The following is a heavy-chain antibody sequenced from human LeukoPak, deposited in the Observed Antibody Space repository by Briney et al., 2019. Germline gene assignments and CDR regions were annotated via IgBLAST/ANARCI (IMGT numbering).Heavy chain of an antibody. V-gene: IGHV4-39*07. CDR1: GGSISTSNYY. Sequence: SETLSLTCTVSGGSISTSNYYWGWIRQPPGKGLERIGNIFYSGSTYYSPSLKSRVTMSVDTSKNQFSLKLSSVTAADTAVYYCARDRGTWNDDGFDYWGQGTLVTVSS. J-gene: IGHJ4*02. CDR3: ARDRGTWNDDGFDY. CDR2: IFYSGST. D-gene: IGHD1-1*01.